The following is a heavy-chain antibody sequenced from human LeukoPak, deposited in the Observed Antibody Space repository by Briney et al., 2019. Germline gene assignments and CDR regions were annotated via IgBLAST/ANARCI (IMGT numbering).Heavy chain of an antibody. Sequence: NAGGSLRLSCAASGFTLSTYWMTWVRQAPGKGLEWVSSISSSSSYIYYADSVKGRFTISRDNAKNSLYLQMNSLRAEDTAVYYCARSAESPVSSFGMDVWGQGTTVTVSS. J-gene: IGHJ6*02. CDR2: ISSSSSYI. CDR3: ARSAESPVSSFGMDV. CDR1: GFTLSTYW. V-gene: IGHV3-21*01. D-gene: IGHD2-8*01.